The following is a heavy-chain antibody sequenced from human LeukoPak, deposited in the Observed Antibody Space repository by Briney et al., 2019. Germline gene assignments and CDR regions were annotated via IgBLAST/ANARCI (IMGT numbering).Heavy chain of an antibody. V-gene: IGHV1-69*04. CDR1: GGTFSSYA. D-gene: IGHD3-10*01. CDR2: IIPIPGIA. CDR3: ARDSTYYYGSGSYSDAFDI. J-gene: IGHJ3*02. Sequence: ASVKVSCKASGGTFSSYAISWVRQAPGQGLEWMGRIIPIPGIANYAQKFQGRVTITADKSTSTAYMELSSLRSEDTAVYYCARDSTYYYGSGSYSDAFDIWGQGTMVTVSS.